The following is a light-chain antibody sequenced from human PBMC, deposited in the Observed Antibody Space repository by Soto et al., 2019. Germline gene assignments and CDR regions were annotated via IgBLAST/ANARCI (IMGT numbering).Light chain of an antibody. CDR2: GAS. CDR3: QQYGRA. J-gene: IGKJ1*01. CDR1: QSVSSSY. Sequence: EIVLTQSPGTLSLSPGERATLSCRASQSVSSSYLAWYQQKPGQAPRLLIYGASSRATGIPARFSGSGSGTEFTLTISSLQSEDFAVYYCQQYGRAFGQGTKVDIK. V-gene: IGKV3-20*01.